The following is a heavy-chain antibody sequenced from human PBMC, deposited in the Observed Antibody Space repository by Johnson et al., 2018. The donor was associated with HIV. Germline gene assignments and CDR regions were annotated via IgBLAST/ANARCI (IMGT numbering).Heavy chain of an antibody. V-gene: IGHV3-7*01. CDR2: IQQDGSEK. CDR3: AKSISSSADDAFDI. D-gene: IGHD6-13*01. J-gene: IGHJ3*02. Sequence: VQLVESGGGLVQPGGSLRLSCAASGFTFITYWMSWVRQAPGKGLALVANIQQDGSEKYYVGSVKGRFTISRDNAKNTLYLQMNSLRAEDTAVYYCAKSISSSADDAFDIGGQGTMVTVSS. CDR1: GFTFITYW.